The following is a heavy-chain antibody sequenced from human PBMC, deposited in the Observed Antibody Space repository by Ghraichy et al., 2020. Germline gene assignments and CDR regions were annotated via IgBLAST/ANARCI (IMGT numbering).Heavy chain of an antibody. V-gene: IGHV4-59*01. J-gene: IGHJ4*02. CDR1: GDSINGYS. CDR2: ICYTGSA. D-gene: IGHD4-23*01. Sequence: ESLNISCTVSGDSINGYSWTWIRQSPGRGLECLGYICYTGSANYNPSLKSRLTISVDTSKNQFSLKLSSVTAADTAVYYCARGRPHGGKSFYDWWGQGILVTVSS. CDR3: ARGRPHGGKSFYDW.